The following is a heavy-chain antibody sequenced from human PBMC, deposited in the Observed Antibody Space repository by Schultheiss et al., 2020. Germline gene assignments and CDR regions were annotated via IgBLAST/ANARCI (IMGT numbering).Heavy chain of an antibody. D-gene: IGHD2-15*01. CDR1: GYTFTSYA. Sequence: ASVKVSCKASGYTFTSYAMHWVRQAPGQRLEWMGWINPNSGGTDYAQKFQGRVTMTRDTSISTAYMELNRLRSDDTAMYYCAKDRRDIVANWFDPWGQGTLVTVSS. CDR3: AKDRRDIVANWFDP. J-gene: IGHJ5*02. V-gene: IGHV1-2*02. CDR2: INPNSGGT.